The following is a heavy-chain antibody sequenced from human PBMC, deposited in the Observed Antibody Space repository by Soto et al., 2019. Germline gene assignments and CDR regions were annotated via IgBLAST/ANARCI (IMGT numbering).Heavy chain of an antibody. Sequence: QVQLQESGPGLVKPSETLSLTCTVSGGSISSYYWSWIRQPPGKGLEWIGYIYYSGSTNYNPSLKSRVTISVDTSKNQFSLKLSSVTAADTAVYYCARPQLPSNIDAFDIWGQGTMVTVSS. V-gene: IGHV4-59*08. CDR2: IYYSGST. CDR3: ARPQLPSNIDAFDI. J-gene: IGHJ3*02. D-gene: IGHD2-2*01. CDR1: GGSISSYY.